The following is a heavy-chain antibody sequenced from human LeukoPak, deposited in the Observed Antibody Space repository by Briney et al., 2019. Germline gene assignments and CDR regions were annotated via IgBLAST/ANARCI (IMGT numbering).Heavy chain of an antibody. J-gene: IGHJ4*02. Sequence: AGSLRLSCAASGFTFSSYSMNWVRQAPGKGLEWVSYISSSSSTIYYADSVKGRFTITRDNAKNSLYLQMNSPRDEDTAVYYCARVKGHSRGSYSFDYWGQGTLVTVSS. D-gene: IGHD1-26*01. CDR2: ISSSSSTI. V-gene: IGHV3-48*02. CDR1: GFTFSSYS. CDR3: ARVKGHSRGSYSFDY.